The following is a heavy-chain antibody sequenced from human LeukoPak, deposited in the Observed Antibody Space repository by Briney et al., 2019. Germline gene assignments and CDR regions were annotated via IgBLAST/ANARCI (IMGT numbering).Heavy chain of an antibody. Sequence: GGSLRLSCAASGFTFSSYWMSWVRQAPGKGLEWVSAISGSGSTTYYADSVKGRFTISRDNSKNTLYLQMSSLRAEDTAVYYCAKVGDYYGSGKYSNFDYWGQGTLVTVSS. V-gene: IGHV3-23*01. D-gene: IGHD3-10*01. CDR2: ISGSGSTT. CDR3: AKVGDYYGSGKYSNFDY. J-gene: IGHJ4*02. CDR1: GFTFSSYW.